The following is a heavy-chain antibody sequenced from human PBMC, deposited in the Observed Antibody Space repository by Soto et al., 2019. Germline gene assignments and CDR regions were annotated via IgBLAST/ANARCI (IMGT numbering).Heavy chain of an antibody. V-gene: IGHV4-61*01. J-gene: IGHJ6*02. D-gene: IGHD2-2*02. CDR3: ARLYGYCSSTSCHSYYYGMDV. CDR2: IYYSGST. Sequence: SETLSLTCTVSGGSVSSGSYYWSWIRQPPGKGLEWIGYIYYSGSTNYNPSLKSRVTISVDTSKNQFSLKLSSVTAADTAVYYCARLYGYCSSTSCHSYYYGMDVWGQGTTVTVSS. CDR1: GGSVSSGSYY.